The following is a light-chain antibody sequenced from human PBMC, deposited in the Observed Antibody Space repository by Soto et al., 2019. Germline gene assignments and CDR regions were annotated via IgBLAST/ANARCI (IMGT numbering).Light chain of an antibody. CDR1: QSVSSRS. J-gene: IGKJ1*01. CDR3: QQYGSSPWT. CDR2: DAS. V-gene: IGKV3-20*01. Sequence: EIVLTQSPGTLSLSPGERATLSCRASQSVSSRSLAWYQQKPGQAPRLLISDASNRAADIPDRFSGSGSGTDFTLTINRLEPEDFAMYFCQQYGSSPWTFGQGTKVDI.